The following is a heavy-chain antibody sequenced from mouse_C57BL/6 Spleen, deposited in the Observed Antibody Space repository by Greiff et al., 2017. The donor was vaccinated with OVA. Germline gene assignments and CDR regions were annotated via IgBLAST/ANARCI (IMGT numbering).Heavy chain of an antibody. CDR3: ARWQLTGTNFDY. D-gene: IGHD4-1*01. CDR1: GYTFTSYW. Sequence: QVQLQQPGAELVMPGASVKLSCKASGYTFTSYWMHWVKQRPGQGLEWIGEIDPSDSYTNYNQKFKGKSTLTVDKSSSTAYMQLSSLTSEDSAVYYCARWQLTGTNFDYWGQGTTLTVSS. V-gene: IGHV1-69*01. CDR2: IDPSDSYT. J-gene: IGHJ2*01.